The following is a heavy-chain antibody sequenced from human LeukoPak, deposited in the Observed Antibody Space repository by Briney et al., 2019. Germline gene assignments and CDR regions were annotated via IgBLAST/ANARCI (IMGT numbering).Heavy chain of an antibody. J-gene: IGHJ4*02. CDR2: IYYRKNT. Sequence: SETLSLTCTVSGGSISSSSAYWGWIRQPPGKGLEWIGSIYYRKNTYYNPPLKSRVTISADTSKNQFSLTLGSVSATDTAVYYCASPRGFSYGYFDYWGQGTLVTVAS. D-gene: IGHD5-18*01. CDR1: GGSISSSSAY. CDR3: ASPRGFSYGYFDY. V-gene: IGHV4-39*01.